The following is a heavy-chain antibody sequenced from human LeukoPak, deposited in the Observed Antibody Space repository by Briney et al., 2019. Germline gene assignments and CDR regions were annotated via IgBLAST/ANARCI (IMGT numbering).Heavy chain of an antibody. J-gene: IGHJ6*03. V-gene: IGHV3-74*01. Sequence: GGSLRLSWAASGFTSSNYWMHWVRQAPGKGLVWVSRINSDGSSTSYADSVKGRFTISRDNAKNTLYLQMNSLRAEDTAVYYCARVSSGSYFGYYYYYMDVWGKGTTVTVSS. CDR2: INSDGSST. D-gene: IGHD1-26*01. CDR1: GFTSSNYW. CDR3: ARVSSGSYFGYYYYYMDV.